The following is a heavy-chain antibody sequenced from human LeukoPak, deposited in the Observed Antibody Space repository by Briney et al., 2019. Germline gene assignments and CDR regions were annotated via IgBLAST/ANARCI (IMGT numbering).Heavy chain of an antibody. Sequence: SETLSLTCTVSGGSISSYYWSWIRQPAGKGLEWIGRIYTSGSTNYNPSLKSRVTMSVDTSKNQFSLKLSSVTAADTAVYYCAREGGSEVILEDYCYYMDVWGKGTTVTVSS. J-gene: IGHJ6*03. CDR2: IYTSGST. D-gene: IGHD3-22*01. CDR1: GGSISSYY. CDR3: AREGGSEVILEDYCYYMDV. V-gene: IGHV4-4*07.